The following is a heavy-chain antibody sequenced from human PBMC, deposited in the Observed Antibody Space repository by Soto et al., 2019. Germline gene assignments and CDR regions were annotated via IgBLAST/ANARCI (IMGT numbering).Heavy chain of an antibody. Sequence: VSVKVSCKASGYTFTSYYIHWVRQAPGQGLEWMGIINPSGGSTTYAQKFKGRVTMIRDTSTSTVYMELSSLRSEDTAVYYCAREGITGRYFHHWGQGTLVTVSS. CDR1: GYTFTSYY. J-gene: IGHJ1*01. V-gene: IGHV1-46*01. CDR3: AREGITGRYFHH. CDR2: INPSGGST. D-gene: IGHD1-20*01.